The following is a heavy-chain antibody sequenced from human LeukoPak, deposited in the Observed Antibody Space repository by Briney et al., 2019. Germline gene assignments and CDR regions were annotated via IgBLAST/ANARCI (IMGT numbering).Heavy chain of an antibody. J-gene: IGHJ5*02. V-gene: IGHV4-59*12. CDR2: IYYSGST. CDR1: GGSISSYY. D-gene: IGHD6-6*01. CDR3: ARGVRRFDP. Sequence: SETLSLTCTVSGGSISSYYWSWIRQPPGKGLEWIGYIYYSGSTNYNPSLKSRVTISVDTSKNQFSLKLSSVTAADTAVYYCARGVRRFDPWGQGTLVTVSS.